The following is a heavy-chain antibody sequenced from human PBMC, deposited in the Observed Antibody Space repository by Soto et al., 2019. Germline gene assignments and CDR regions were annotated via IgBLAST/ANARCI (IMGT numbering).Heavy chain of an antibody. CDR2: ISGSGGST. CDR1: GFTFSNYW. CDR3: AKQDYYDSSGHIDY. D-gene: IGHD3-22*01. V-gene: IGHV3-23*01. Sequence: GGSLRLSCAASGFTFSNYWMSWVRQAPGKGLEWVSAISGSGGSTYYADSVKGRFTISRDNSKNTLYLQMNSLRAEDTAVYYCAKQDYYDSSGHIDYWGQGTLVTVSS. J-gene: IGHJ4*02.